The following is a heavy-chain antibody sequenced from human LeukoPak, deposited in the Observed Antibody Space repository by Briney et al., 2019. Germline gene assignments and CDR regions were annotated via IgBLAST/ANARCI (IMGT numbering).Heavy chain of an antibody. D-gene: IGHD3-22*01. CDR2: ISYSGST. J-gene: IGHJ4*02. V-gene: IGHV4-59*02. CDR3: ARMYSSGYSDFHY. Sequence: SETLSLTCTVSGGSVSSFYWSWIRQPPGKGLEWIGYISYSGSTDYNPSRKSRVTISTNTAKNQLSLKLSSVTAADTAVYYCARMYSSGYSDFHYWGQGTLVTVSS. CDR1: GGSVSSFY.